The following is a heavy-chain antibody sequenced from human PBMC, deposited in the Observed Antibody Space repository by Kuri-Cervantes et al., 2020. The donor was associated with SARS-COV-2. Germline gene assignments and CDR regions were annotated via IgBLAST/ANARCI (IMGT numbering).Heavy chain of an antibody. Sequence: ASVKVSCKVSEYTLTELSMHWVRQAPGKGLEWMGGFDPEDGETIYAQKLQGRVTMTTDTSTSTAYMELRSLRSDDTAVYYCAREPFLTRGPMPAPLLDYWGQGTLVTVSS. V-gene: IGHV1-24*01. CDR2: FDPEDGET. CDR1: EYTLTELS. D-gene: IGHD3-9*01. CDR3: AREPFLTRGPMPAPLLDY. J-gene: IGHJ4*02.